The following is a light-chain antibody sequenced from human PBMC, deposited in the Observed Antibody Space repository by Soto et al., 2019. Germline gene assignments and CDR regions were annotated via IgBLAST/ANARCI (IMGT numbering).Light chain of an antibody. CDR1: SSDVGGYNY. CDR3: SSYRTKSSVV. J-gene: IGLJ2*01. CDR2: EVS. Sequence: QSALTLPASVSGSPGQSITISCTGTSSDVGGYNYVSWYQHHPGKAPKLMIYEVSSRPSGVSNRFFGSKSGNTASLTISGLQTEDEADYFCSSYRTKSSVVFGGGTKLTVL. V-gene: IGLV2-14*01.